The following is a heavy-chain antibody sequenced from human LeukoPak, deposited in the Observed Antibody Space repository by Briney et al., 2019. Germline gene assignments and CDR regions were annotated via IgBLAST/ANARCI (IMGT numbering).Heavy chain of an antibody. V-gene: IGHV3-64*01. CDR3: ARVSVAN. CDR1: GFTFSSYA. CDR2: ISSNGGST. Sequence: GGSLRLSCAASGFTFSSYAMYWVRQAPGKGLEYVSAISSNGGSTYYANSVKGRFTISRDNSKNTLYLQMGSLGAEDMAVYYCARVSVANWGQGTLVTVSS. J-gene: IGHJ4*02. D-gene: IGHD4-23*01.